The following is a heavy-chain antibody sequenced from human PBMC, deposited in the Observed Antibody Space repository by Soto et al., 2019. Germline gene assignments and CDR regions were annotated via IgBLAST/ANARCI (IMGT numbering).Heavy chain of an antibody. CDR1: GYSFTSYD. CDR2: MNPNSGGT. J-gene: IGHJ5*02. V-gene: IGHV1-8*01. CDR3: VRVGQGRIGP. Sequence: QVQLLQSGAEVKKPGASVKVSCKASGYSFTSYDINWVRQATGQGFDFMGWMNPNSGGTGYPQKVQDRVTMTWDTSISTAYMELTSLRSEDTAVYYCVRVGQGRIGPWGQGTLVTVSS.